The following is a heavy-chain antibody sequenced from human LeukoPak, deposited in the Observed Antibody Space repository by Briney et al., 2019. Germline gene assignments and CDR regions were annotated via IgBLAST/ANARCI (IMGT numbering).Heavy chain of an antibody. Sequence: PSETLSLTCAVYGGSFSGYYWSWIRQPPGKGLEWIGEINHSGSTNYNPSLKSRVTISVDTSKNQFSLKLSSVTAADTAVYYCARGVATMVRGYHVGKWFDPWGQGTLVTVSS. J-gene: IGHJ5*02. V-gene: IGHV4-34*01. CDR3: ARGVATMVRGYHVGKWFDP. CDR1: GGSFSGYY. CDR2: INHSGST. D-gene: IGHD3-10*01.